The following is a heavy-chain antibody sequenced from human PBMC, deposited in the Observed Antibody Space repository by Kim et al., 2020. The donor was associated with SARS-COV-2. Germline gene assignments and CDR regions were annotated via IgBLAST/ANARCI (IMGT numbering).Heavy chain of an antibody. Sequence: GGSLRLSCAASGLTFSSYGMHWVRQAPGKGLEWVAVISYDGSNKYYADSMKGRFTISRDNSKNTLYLQMNSLRAEDTAVYYCAKSILYYDILTGYYTSSPFDYWGQGTLVTVSS. D-gene: IGHD3-9*01. V-gene: IGHV3-30*18. CDR2: ISYDGSNK. J-gene: IGHJ4*02. CDR1: GLTFSSYG. CDR3: AKSILYYDILTGYYTSSPFDY.